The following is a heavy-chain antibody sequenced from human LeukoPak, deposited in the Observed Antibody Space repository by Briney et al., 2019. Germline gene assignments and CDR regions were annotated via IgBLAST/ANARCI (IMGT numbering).Heavy chain of an antibody. D-gene: IGHD2-15*01. V-gene: IGHV4-4*07. CDR1: GGSISSYY. J-gene: IGHJ5*02. CDR2: IYTSGST. Sequence: SETLSLTCTVSGGSISSYYWSWIRQPAGKGLEWIGRIYTSGSTNYNPSLKSRVTMSVDTSKNPSSLKLSSVTAADTAVYYCARGVVVAVEIGNWFDPWGQGTLVTVSS. CDR3: ARGVVVAVEIGNWFDP.